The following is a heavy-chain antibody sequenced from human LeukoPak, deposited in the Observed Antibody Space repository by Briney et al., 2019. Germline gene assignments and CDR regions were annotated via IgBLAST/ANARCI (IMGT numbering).Heavy chain of an antibody. Sequence: PSETLSLTCTVSGGSISSSSYYWAWIRQPPGKGLEWIGSIYYSGSTYYNPSLKSRVTISVDTSKNQFSLKLSSVTAADTAVYYCARHFDRAAPRELWFGFDYWGQGTLVTVSS. CDR1: GGSISSSSYY. V-gene: IGHV4-39*01. CDR3: ARHFDRAAPRELWFGFDY. J-gene: IGHJ4*02. D-gene: IGHD3-10*01. CDR2: IYYSGST.